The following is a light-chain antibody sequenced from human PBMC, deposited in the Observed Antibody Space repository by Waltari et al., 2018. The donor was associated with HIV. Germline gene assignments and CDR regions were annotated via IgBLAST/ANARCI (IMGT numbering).Light chain of an antibody. Sequence: QSALTQPASVSGSPGQSITISCTGTRSDVGGYNYVSWYQHHPGKAPKLVIYEVSNRPSGVSNRFSGFKSANTASLTSSGLQAEDEGDYYCSSYTSSRTWVFGGGTKLTVL. CDR1: RSDVGGYNY. V-gene: IGLV2-14*01. CDR3: SSYTSSRTWV. CDR2: EVS. J-gene: IGLJ3*02.